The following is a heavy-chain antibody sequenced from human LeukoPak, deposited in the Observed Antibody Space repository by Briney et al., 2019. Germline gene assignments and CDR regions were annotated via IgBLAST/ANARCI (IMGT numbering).Heavy chain of an antibody. J-gene: IGHJ6*03. CDR3: ARLGGSGNYPYYYYYYMDV. D-gene: IGHD3-10*01. CDR2: IYTSGST. CDR1: GGSISSYY. Sequence: SETLSLTCTVSGGSISSYYWSWIRQPPGKGLEWIGYIYTSGSTNYNPSLKSRVTISVDTSKNQFSLKLSSVTAADTAVYYCARLGGSGNYPYYYYYYMDVWGKGTTVTVSS. V-gene: IGHV4-4*09.